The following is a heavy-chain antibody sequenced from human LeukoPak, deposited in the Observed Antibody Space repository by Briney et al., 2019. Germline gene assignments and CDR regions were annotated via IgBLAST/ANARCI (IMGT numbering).Heavy chain of an antibody. Sequence: PGGSLRLSCAASGFTFSSYCMHWVRQAPGEGLQWVAFIRFDGSNTYYADSMKGRFTISRDNSKNTLYLQMNSLRAEDTAVYYCAKDHKRGYTGYYFDYWGQGTLVTVSS. V-gene: IGHV3-30*02. J-gene: IGHJ4*02. CDR2: IRFDGSNT. D-gene: IGHD5-12*01. CDR3: AKDHKRGYTGYYFDY. CDR1: GFTFSSYC.